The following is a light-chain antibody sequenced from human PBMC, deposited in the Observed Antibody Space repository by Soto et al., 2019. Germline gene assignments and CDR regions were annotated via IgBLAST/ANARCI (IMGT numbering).Light chain of an antibody. Sequence: EIVLTQSPFTLSVSPVDRVTLSCIASQSISINLAWYQHKPGQAPRLLIYGASSRATGIPDRFSGGGSGTDFTLTISRLEPEDFAVYYCRQYGRSLGFAFGGGTKVDIK. CDR2: GAS. J-gene: IGKJ4*01. CDR1: QSISIN. CDR3: RQYGRSLGFA. V-gene: IGKV3-20*01.